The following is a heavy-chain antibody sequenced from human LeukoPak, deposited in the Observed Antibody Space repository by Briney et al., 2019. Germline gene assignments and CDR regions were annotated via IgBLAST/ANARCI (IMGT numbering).Heavy chain of an antibody. V-gene: IGHV3-30*04. D-gene: IGHD3-10*01. CDR1: GFTFSMYA. Sequence: PGGSLRLSCAASGFTFSMYAMYWVRQAPGKGLEWVAVISYDGSNKYYGDSVKGRFTISRDNSKNTPYLQMNSLRAEDTALYYCARDRDYYYGSGSYYLGPSDYWGQGTLVTVSS. CDR2: ISYDGSNK. CDR3: ARDRDYYYGSGSYYLGPSDY. J-gene: IGHJ4*02.